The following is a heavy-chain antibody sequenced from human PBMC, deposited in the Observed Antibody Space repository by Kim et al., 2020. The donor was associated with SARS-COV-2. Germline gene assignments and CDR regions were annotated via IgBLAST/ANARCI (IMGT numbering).Heavy chain of an antibody. Sequence: TYYAESVKGRFTISRDNSKNTLYLQMNSLRAEDTAVYYCANTLGGHYYYYGMDVWGQGTTVTVSS. V-gene: IGHV3-53*01. CDR2: T. J-gene: IGHJ6*02. CDR3: ANTLGGHYYYYGMDV.